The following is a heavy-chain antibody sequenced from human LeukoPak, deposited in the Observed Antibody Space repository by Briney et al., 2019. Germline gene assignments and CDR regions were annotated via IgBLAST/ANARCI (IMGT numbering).Heavy chain of an antibody. Sequence: GGSLRLSCAASGFTFSSYAMSWVRQAPGKGLEWVSSISVTGGSTYYADSVKGRFTISRDNAKKSLFLQMNSLRAEDTAVYYCARQNTPHGNFDYWGQGTLVTVSS. D-gene: IGHD5-24*01. J-gene: IGHJ4*02. CDR2: ISVTGGST. CDR3: ARQNTPHGNFDY. V-gene: IGHV3-23*01. CDR1: GFTFSSYA.